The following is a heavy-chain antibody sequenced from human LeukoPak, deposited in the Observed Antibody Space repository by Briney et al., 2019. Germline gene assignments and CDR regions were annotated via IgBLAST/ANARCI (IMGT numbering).Heavy chain of an antibody. Sequence: PGGSLRLSCAASGFTFDDYGMSWVRQAPGKGLEWVSGINWNGGSTGYADSVKGRFTISRDNAKNSLYLQMNSLRAEDTALYHCAREGYYYDSSEDSYWYFDLWGRGTLVTVSS. V-gene: IGHV3-20*01. J-gene: IGHJ2*01. CDR2: INWNGGST. CDR1: GFTFDDYG. D-gene: IGHD3-22*01. CDR3: AREGYYYDSSEDSYWYFDL.